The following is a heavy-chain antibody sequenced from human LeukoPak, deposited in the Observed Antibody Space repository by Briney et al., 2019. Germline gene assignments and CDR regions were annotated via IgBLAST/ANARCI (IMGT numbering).Heavy chain of an antibody. Sequence: GGSLRLSCAASGFTFSSYSMNWVRQAPGKRLEWVSYISSSSSTIYYADSVKGRFTISRDNAKNSLYLQMNSLRAEDTAVYYCARVAHSSSSGYWGQGTLVTVSS. V-gene: IGHV3-48*04. CDR2: ISSSSSTI. J-gene: IGHJ4*02. D-gene: IGHD6-6*01. CDR3: ARVAHSSSSGY. CDR1: GFTFSSYS.